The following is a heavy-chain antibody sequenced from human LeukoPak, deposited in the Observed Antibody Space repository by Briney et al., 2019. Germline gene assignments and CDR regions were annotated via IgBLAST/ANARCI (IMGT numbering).Heavy chain of an antibody. D-gene: IGHD6-19*01. CDR3: TRVGIAVAAH. CDR1: GFTFSSYE. V-gene: IGHV3-48*03. J-gene: IGHJ4*02. CDR2: ISSSGSTI. Sequence: GGSLRLSCAASGFTFSSYEMNWVRQAPGKGLERVSYISSSGSTIYYADSVKGRFTISRDNAKNSLYLQMNSLKMEDTAVYYCTRVGIAVAAHWGQGTLVTVSS.